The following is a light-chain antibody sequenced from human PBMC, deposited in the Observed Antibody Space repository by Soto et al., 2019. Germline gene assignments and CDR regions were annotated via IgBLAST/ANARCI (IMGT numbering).Light chain of an antibody. V-gene: IGKV3-20*01. CDR3: QQYSSTTHT. CDR2: GTG. J-gene: IGKJ2*01. CDR1: QSVSRSY. Sequence: EIVLTQSPCTLSLSPGQRATLSCRASQSVSRSYLAWYQHKRGQAPRLLMFGTGSRATGIPDRFSGTGSGTDFNLIINRLEPEDFAVYYCQQYSSTTHTFGQGTKVYIK.